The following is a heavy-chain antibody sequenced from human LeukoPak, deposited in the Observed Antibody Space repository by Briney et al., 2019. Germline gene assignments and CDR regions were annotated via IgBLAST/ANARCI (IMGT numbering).Heavy chain of an antibody. Sequence: SETLSLTCTVSGASITNFYWSWIRQPAGKGLEWIGHLYTSGNTRSNPSLKSRVTPSGDTSKIQFSLTLTSVTAADTATYYCARAGGGAFDPWGQGTLVTVSS. CDR3: ARAGGGAFDP. CDR1: GASITNFY. CDR2: LYTSGNT. D-gene: IGHD3-16*01. J-gene: IGHJ5*02. V-gene: IGHV4-4*07.